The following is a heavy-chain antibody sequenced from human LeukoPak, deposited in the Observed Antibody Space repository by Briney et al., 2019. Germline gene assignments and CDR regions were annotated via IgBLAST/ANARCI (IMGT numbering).Heavy chain of an antibody. V-gene: IGHV3-43D*03. CDR1: GFTFDA. CDR3: AKDKFDGSGSYYFDY. CDR2: ISWDGGRT. D-gene: IGHD3-10*01. J-gene: IGHJ4*02. Sequence: GGSLRLSCAASGFTFDAMHWVRQAPGKGLEWVSLISWDGGRTYYADSVKGRFTISRDDSKNSLYLQMNSLRAEDTALYYCAKDKFDGSGSYYFDYWGQGTLVTVSS.